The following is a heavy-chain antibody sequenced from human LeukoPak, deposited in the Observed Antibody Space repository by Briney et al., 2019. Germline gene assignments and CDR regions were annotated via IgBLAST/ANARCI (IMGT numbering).Heavy chain of an antibody. CDR2: MNPNSGNT. J-gene: IGHJ4*02. CDR3: ARDLPSYEMATTFDY. D-gene: IGHD5-24*01. Sequence: ASVKVSCKASGYTFTSYDINWVRQATGQGLEWMGRMNPNSGNTGYAQKFQGRVTMTRNTSISTAYMELSSLRSEDTAVYYCARDLPSYEMATTFDYWGQGTLVTVSS. V-gene: IGHV1-8*01. CDR1: GYTFTSYD.